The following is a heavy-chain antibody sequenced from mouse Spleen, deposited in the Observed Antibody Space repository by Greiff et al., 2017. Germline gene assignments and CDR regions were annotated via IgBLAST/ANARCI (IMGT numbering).Heavy chain of an antibody. J-gene: IGHJ4*01. CDR2: IHPNSGST. CDR3: ARFYYYDGSYDYAMDY. CDR1: GYTFTSYW. Sequence: QVQLQQPGAELVKPGASVKLSCKASGYTFTSYWMHWVKQRPGQGLEWIGMIHPNSGSTNYNEKFKSKATLTVDKSSSTAYMQLSSLTSKDSAVYYCARFYYYDGSYDYAMDYWGQGTSVTVSS. D-gene: IGHD1-1*01. V-gene: IGHV1-64*01.